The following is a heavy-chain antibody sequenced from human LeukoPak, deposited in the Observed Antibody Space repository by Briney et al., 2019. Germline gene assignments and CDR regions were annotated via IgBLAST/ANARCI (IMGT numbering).Heavy chain of an antibody. CDR1: GFTFSSYA. V-gene: IGHV3-23*01. Sequence: PGGSLRLSCAASGFTFSSYAMSWVRQAPGKGLEWVSAISGSGGSTYYAYSVKDPFTTSRENSNNTLYLQMNSLRAEDTAVYYCAKDASSGRYEWGQGTLVTVSS. CDR3: AKDASSGRYE. CDR2: ISGSGGST. J-gene: IGHJ4*02. D-gene: IGHD1-26*01.